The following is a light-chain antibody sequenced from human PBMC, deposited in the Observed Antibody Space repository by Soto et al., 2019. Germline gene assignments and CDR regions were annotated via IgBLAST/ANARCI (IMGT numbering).Light chain of an antibody. Sequence: QSALTQPASVSGSPGQSITISCTGTSSDVGDRNYVSWYQQHPGKAPKLMIYEVTDRPSGVSNRFSGSKSGNTASLTISGLQAEDEAEYYCSSYTNINTRACVFGTGTKLTVL. J-gene: IGLJ1*01. CDR2: EVT. V-gene: IGLV2-14*01. CDR3: SSYTNINTRACV. CDR1: SSDVGDRNY.